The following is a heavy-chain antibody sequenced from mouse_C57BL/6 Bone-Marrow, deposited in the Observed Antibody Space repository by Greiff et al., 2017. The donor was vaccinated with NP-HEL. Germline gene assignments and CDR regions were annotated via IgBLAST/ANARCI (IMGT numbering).Heavy chain of an antibody. D-gene: IGHD2-4*01. CDR2: INPNNGGT. Sequence: VQLKESGPELVKPGASVKIPCKASGYTFTDYNMDWVKQSHGKSLEWIGDINPNNGGTIYNQKFKGKATLTVDKSSSTAYMELRSLTSEDTAVYYWARSLYYDYDGWYFDVWGTGTTVTVSS. CDR3: ARSLYYDYDGWYFDV. V-gene: IGHV1-18*01. CDR1: GYTFTDYN. J-gene: IGHJ1*03.